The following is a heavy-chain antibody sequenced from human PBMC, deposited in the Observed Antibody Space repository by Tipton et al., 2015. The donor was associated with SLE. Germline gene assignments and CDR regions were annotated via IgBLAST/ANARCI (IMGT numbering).Heavy chain of an antibody. V-gene: IGHV4-61*02. CDR3: ARELDTFDI. CDR2: FYSGFT. J-gene: IGHJ3*02. CDR1: GGSFSTGSYS. Sequence: TLSLTCNVSGGSFSTGSYSWNWIRQPAGKGLEWIGRFYSGFTTYNPSLNSRATMSVDTPKNHFSLKLISVTAADTAVYYCARELDTFDIWGQGTMVTVSS.